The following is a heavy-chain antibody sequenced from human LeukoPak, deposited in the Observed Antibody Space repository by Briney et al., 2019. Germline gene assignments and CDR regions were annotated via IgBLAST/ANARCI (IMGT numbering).Heavy chain of an antibody. CDR3: AKDGGSTEDYMDV. CDR1: GFTFSSYG. CDR2: IRYNGSNK. J-gene: IGHJ6*03. Sequence: GGSLRLSCAASGFTFSSYGMHWVRQAPGKGLEWVAFIRYNGSNKYYADSVKGRFTISRDNSKNTLYLQMNSLRAEDTAVYYCAKDGGSTEDYMDVWGKGTTVTVSS. V-gene: IGHV3-30*02. D-gene: IGHD2-15*01.